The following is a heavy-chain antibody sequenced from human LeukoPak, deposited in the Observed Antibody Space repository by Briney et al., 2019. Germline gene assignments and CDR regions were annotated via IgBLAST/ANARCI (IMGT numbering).Heavy chain of an antibody. CDR1: GFTFSSYS. D-gene: IGHD6-19*01. J-gene: IGHJ4*02. CDR3: ARDGSGRNIDY. V-gene: IGHV3-21*01. Sequence: PGGSLRLSCAASGFTFSSYSMNWVRQAPGKGLEWVSSISSSSSYIYYADSVKGRFTISRDNAKNSLYLQMNSLRAEDTAVYHCARDGSGRNIDYWGQGTLVTVSS. CDR2: ISSSSSYI.